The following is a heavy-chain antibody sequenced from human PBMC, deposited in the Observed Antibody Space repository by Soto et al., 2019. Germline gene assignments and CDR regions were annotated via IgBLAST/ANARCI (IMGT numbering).Heavy chain of an antibody. D-gene: IGHD3-3*01. J-gene: IGHJ4*02. CDR1: GFTFGDYA. CDR3: TRPNYDFWSGFV. CDR2: IRSKAYGGTT. Sequence: GGSLRLSCTASGFTFGDYAISWVRQAPGKGLEWVGFIRSKAYGGTTEYAASVKGRFTISRDDSKSIAYLQMNSLKTEDTAVYYCTRPNYDFWSGFVWGQGTLVTVSS. V-gene: IGHV3-49*04.